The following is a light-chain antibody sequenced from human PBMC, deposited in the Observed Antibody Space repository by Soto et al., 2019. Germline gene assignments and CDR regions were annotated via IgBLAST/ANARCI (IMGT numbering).Light chain of an antibody. J-gene: IGKJ1*01. CDR1: QSVSSTY. CDR2: GAS. Sequence: EIVLTQYPGTLSLSPGEGATLSCRASQSVSSTYLAWYQQKPGQAPRLLIYGASSRASGIPDRFSGSGSGTDFTLTITRLEPEDFAVYYCQQYDTSPQTFGQGTKVDIK. CDR3: QQYDTSPQT. V-gene: IGKV3-20*01.